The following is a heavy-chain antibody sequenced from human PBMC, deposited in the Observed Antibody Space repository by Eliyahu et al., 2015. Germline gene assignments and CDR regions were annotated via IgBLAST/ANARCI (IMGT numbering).Heavy chain of an antibody. V-gene: IGHV1-18*04. Sequence: QVQLVQSGAEVKKPGASVKVSCXASGYTFTXYGISWVRQAPGQGLXWMGWISAYYGNTNYAQNLQGRVTMTTDTSTSTAYMELRSLRSDDTAVYYCARAGIDAAGTRYFLHWGQGTLVIVSS. CDR1: GYTFTXYG. CDR2: ISAYYGNT. J-gene: IGHJ1*01. D-gene: IGHD6-13*01. CDR3: ARAGIDAAGTRYFLH.